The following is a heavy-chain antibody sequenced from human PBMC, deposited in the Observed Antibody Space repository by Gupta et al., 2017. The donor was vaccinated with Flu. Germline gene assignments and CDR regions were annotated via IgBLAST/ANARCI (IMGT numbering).Heavy chain of an antibody. Sequence: QVQLQESGPGLVKPSQTLSLTCTVSGGSISSGGYYWRWIRQHPGKGLEWIGYIYYSGSTYYNPSLKSRVTISVDTSKNQFSLKLSSVTAADTAVYYCAREMITFGGVIVSLRPNAFDIWGQGTMVTVSS. V-gene: IGHV4-31*03. J-gene: IGHJ3*02. CDR2: IYYSGST. CDR1: GGSISSGGYY. D-gene: IGHD3-16*02. CDR3: AREMITFGGVIVSLRPNAFDI.